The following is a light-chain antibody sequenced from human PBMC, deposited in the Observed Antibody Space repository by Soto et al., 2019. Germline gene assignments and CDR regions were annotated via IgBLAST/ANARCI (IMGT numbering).Light chain of an antibody. J-gene: IGKJ1*01. CDR1: QSDGHMF. Sequence: EIVLTQSPDTLSLSPGDRATLSCRASQSDGHMFLAWFQQKPGQAPRLLIFDAYRRATGIPDRFSGSGSGTNFALTISRLEPEDFALYYCHQYASSFGTFGQGTKVEIK. CDR2: DAY. CDR3: HQYASSFGT. V-gene: IGKV3-20*01.